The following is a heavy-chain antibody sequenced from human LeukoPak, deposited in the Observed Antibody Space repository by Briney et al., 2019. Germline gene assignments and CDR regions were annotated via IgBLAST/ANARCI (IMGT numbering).Heavy chain of an antibody. CDR3: ARRATTDRGSSYGLDY. D-gene: IGHD5-18*01. CDR2: ISFNNGYI. Sequence: GGSLRLSCVVSGFTFSGYHMKWVRQAPREGLEWVSSISFNNGYIYYADSLKGRFTISRDNAKNSLYLQMNSLRAEDTAVYYCARRATTDRGSSYGLDYWGQGTLVTVSS. J-gene: IGHJ4*02. V-gene: IGHV3-21*01. CDR1: GFTFSGYH.